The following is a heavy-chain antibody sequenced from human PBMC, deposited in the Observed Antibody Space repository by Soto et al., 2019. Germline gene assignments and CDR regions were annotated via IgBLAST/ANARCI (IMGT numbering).Heavy chain of an antibody. CDR2: IKKKTDGGTT. CDR1: GFTFSYAW. Sequence: PGGSLRLSCAAAGFTFSYAWMSWCRQAPGKGLVWVGLIKKKTDGGTTDYAAPVKGRFTISRDDSKNTLYLQMSSLKTDDTAVYYCRTQWLDWGQGTLVTVSS. D-gene: IGHD6-19*01. CDR3: RTQWLD. V-gene: IGHV3-15*01. J-gene: IGHJ4*02.